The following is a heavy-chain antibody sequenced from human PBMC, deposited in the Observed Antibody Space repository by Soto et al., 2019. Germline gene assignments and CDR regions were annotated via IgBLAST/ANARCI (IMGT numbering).Heavy chain of an antibody. CDR2: IYYSGST. V-gene: IGHV4-39*01. CDR3: ARQAVAHPDGFDY. D-gene: IGHD6-19*01. J-gene: IGHJ4*02. Sequence: SETLSLTCTVSGGSISSGSYFWGWIRQPPGKGLEWIGSIYYSGSTSYNPSLRSRVTMSVDTSKNQFSLKLSSVTAADTAVYYCARQAVAHPDGFDYWGQGTLVIVSS. CDR1: GGSISSGSYF.